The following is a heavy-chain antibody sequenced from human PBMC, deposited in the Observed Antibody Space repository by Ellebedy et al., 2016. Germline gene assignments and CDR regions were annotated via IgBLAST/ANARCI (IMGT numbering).Heavy chain of an antibody. CDR2: SRNKANSYIT. CDR3: ARDGSEWSRDY. CDR1: GFTFSDHF. V-gene: IGHV3-72*01. D-gene: IGHD3-3*01. J-gene: IGHJ4*02. Sequence: GGSLRLSXAASGFTFSDHFMDWVRQAPGKGLEWVGRSRNKANSYITDYAASVKGRFTISRDDSKNSLYLQMNSLKTEDTAVYYCARDGSEWSRDYWGQGTLVTVSS.